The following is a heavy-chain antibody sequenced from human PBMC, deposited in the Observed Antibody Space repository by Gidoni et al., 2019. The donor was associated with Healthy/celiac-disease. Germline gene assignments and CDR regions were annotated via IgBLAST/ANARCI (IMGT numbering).Heavy chain of an antibody. D-gene: IGHD5-12*01. Sequence: EVQLVESGGGLVKPGGSLRLACAAAGCTFGSDSMNWVRPAPGKGREGVSSISSSSSYIYYAYSVKCLFTISRDNAQNSLYLQMNSLRAEDTAVYYCARDLGATSYSSYYYGMDVWGQGTTVTVSS. V-gene: IGHV3-21*01. CDR1: GCTFGSDS. CDR2: ISSSSSYI. CDR3: ARDLGATSYSSYYYGMDV. J-gene: IGHJ6*02.